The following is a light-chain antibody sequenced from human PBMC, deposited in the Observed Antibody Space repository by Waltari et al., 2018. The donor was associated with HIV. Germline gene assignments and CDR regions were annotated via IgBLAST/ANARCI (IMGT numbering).Light chain of an antibody. CDR3: QQYGTSVT. J-gene: IGKJ5*01. CDR2: DTY. CDR1: QSVAGNP. V-gene: IGKV3-20*01. Sequence: DIVLTQSPGTLSLSSGERVTLSCRASQSVAGNPLSWYQQRTGQAPRLLIYDTYRRATGIPDRFSGSGSGTDFTLTIGSLEPEDFAVYYCQQYGTSVTFGQGTRLEIK.